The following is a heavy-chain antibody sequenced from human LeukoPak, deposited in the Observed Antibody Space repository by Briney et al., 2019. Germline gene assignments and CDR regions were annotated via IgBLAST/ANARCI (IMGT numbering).Heavy chain of an antibody. J-gene: IGHJ4*02. V-gene: IGHV3-53*01. CDR2: IYSGGST. CDR1: RFTVSSNY. D-gene: IGHD3-22*01. CDR3: ASDSSGYYYFDY. Sequence: PGGSLRLSCAASRFTVSSNYMSWVRQAPGKGLEWVSVIYSGGSTYYADSVKGRFTISRDNSKNTLYLQMNSLRAEDTAVYYCASDSSGYYYFDYWGQGTLVTVSS.